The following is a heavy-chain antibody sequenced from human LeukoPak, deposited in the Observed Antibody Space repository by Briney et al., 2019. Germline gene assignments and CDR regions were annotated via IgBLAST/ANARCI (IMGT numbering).Heavy chain of an antibody. V-gene: IGHV1-69*05. Sequence: SVTVSCKASGGTYSSYAMSWVRQAPGQGLEWMGGIIPILGTANYAQKLQGRVTITTDESTSTAYMELSSLRSEDTAVYYCARALRIAARPEYYYYMDVWGKGTTVTVSS. D-gene: IGHD6-6*01. CDR3: ARALRIAARPEYYYYMDV. CDR2: IIPILGTA. CDR1: GGTYSSYA. J-gene: IGHJ6*03.